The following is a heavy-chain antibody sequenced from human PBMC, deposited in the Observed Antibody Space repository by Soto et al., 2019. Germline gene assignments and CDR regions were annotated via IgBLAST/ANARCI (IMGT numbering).Heavy chain of an antibody. CDR2: IWYDGSNN. CDR3: ASDYYDSSGYQSGGMDV. Sequence: QVQLVESGGGVVQHGRSLRLSCAASGFTFSSYGMHWVRQAPGKGLEWVAVIWYDGSNNYYADSVKGRFTISRDNSKNTLYLQMNSLRAEDTAVYYCASDYYDSSGYQSGGMDVWGQGTTVTVSS. D-gene: IGHD3-22*01. V-gene: IGHV3-33*01. CDR1: GFTFSSYG. J-gene: IGHJ6*02.